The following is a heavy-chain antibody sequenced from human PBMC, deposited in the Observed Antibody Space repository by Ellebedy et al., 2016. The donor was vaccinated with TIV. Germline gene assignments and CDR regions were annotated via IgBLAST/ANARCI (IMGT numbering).Heavy chain of an antibody. V-gene: IGHV3-23*01. J-gene: IGHJ4*02. CDR1: GFTFSSYA. CDR2: ISGSGGSK. Sequence: GESLKISCAASGFTFSSYAMSWVRQAPGKGLEWVSAISGSGGSKFYADSVKGRFTISRDNSKNMLYLQMNSLTAEDTAVYSCAKTVAHEYWGRGTLVTVSS. D-gene: IGHD4-23*01. CDR3: AKTVAHEY.